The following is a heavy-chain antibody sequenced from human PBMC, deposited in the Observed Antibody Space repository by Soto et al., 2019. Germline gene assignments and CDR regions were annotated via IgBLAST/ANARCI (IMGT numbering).Heavy chain of an antibody. CDR3: AANLGTTNYFDF. J-gene: IGHJ4*02. CDR2: IYHTGST. CDR1: GDPVSSGSYY. D-gene: IGHD5-12*01. Sequence: SETLSLTCSVSGDPVSSGSYYWTWVRQHPVKGLEWIGYIYHTGSTYYNPSLQSRLIMSIDTSKNQFSLHLYSVTAADTAVYFCAANLGTTNYFDFWGQGSLVTVAS. V-gene: IGHV4-31*03.